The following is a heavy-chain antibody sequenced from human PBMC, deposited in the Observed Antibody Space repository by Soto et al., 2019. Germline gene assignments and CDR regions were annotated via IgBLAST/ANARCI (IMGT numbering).Heavy chain of an antibody. J-gene: IGHJ4*02. CDR3: AREYPDTYYFAS. Sequence: QVQLVQSGAEVKKPGASVTVSCKTSGFTFSSYFMHWLRQAPGQSLQWVGIFRPNDGTTLYAQEFQGRVTMTRDTSTPTVYMELSSLQSADTAVYFCAREYPDTYYFASWGQGTLVIVSS. CDR1: GFTFSSYF. V-gene: IGHV1-46*01. CDR2: FRPNDGTT.